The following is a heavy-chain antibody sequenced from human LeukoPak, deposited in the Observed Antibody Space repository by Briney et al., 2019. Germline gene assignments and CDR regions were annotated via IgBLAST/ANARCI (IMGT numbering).Heavy chain of an antibody. CDR2: IYYSGST. CDR3: ARIRRYYYDSSGYYDY. D-gene: IGHD3-22*01. V-gene: IGHV4-39*07. Sequence: SETLSLTCTVSGGSISSSSYYWGWIRQPPGKGLEWIGSIYYSGSTNYNPSLKSRVTISVDKSKNQFSLKLSSVTAADTAVYYCARIRRYYYDSSGYYDYWGQGTLVTVSS. J-gene: IGHJ4*02. CDR1: GGSISSSSYY.